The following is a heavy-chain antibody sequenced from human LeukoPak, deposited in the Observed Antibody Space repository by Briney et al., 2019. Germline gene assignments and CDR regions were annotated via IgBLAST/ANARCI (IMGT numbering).Heavy chain of an antibody. J-gene: IGHJ4*02. V-gene: IGHV1-18*01. CDR1: GYAFTSYY. CDR2: ISAYNGNT. Sequence: ASVKVSCKASGYAFTSYYMHWVRQAPGQGLEWMGWISAYNGNTNYAQKLQGRVTMTTDTSTSTAYMELRTLRSDDTAVYYCARWAAISSSSSVFEYWGQGTLVTVSS. CDR3: ARWAAISSSSSVFEY. D-gene: IGHD6-6*01.